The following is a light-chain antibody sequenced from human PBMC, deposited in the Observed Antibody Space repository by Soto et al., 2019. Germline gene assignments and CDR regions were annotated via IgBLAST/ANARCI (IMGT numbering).Light chain of an antibody. V-gene: IGKV3-11*01. CDR1: QRVSSY. CDR2: DAS. J-gene: IGKJ1*01. CDR3: QQRSNWPPWT. Sequence: EIVLTQSPATLSLSPGERATLSCRASQRVSSYLAWYQQKPGQAPRLLIYDASNRATVIPARFSGSGSGTDFTLTISSLEPEDFAVYYCQQRSNWPPWTFGQGTKVEIK.